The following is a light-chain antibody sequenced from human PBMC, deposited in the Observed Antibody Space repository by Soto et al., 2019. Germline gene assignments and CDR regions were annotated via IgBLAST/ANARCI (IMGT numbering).Light chain of an antibody. V-gene: IGKV3-15*01. J-gene: IGKJ2*01. Sequence: EIVLTQSPSTLSVSPGQRATLSCRASQSISRNLAWYQQKPGQAPRLLIYGASTRATGIPARFSGSGSGTEFTLTISSLQSEEFALYYCHQYNNWPPGTFGQGTKVDIK. CDR3: HQYNNWPPGT. CDR2: GAS. CDR1: QSISRN.